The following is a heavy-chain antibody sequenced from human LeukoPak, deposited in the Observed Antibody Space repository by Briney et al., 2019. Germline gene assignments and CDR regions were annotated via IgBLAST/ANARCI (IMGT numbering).Heavy chain of an antibody. CDR1: GFTFSSCA. V-gene: IGHV3-21*04. CDR2: ISSSSSYI. Sequence: GGSLRLSCAASGFTFSSCAMSWVRQAPGKGLEWVSSISSSSSYIYYADSVKGRFTISRDNAKNSLYLQMNSLRAEDTGVYYCAKGLRTGVGPYMGYHYYMDVWGKGTTVTVSS. CDR3: AKGLRTGVGPYMGYHYYMDV. D-gene: IGHD3-16*01. J-gene: IGHJ6*03.